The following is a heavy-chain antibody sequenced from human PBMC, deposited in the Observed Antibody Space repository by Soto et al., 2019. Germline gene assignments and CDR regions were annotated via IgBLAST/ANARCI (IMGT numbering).Heavy chain of an antibody. J-gene: IGHJ6*02. CDR1: GGSFSGYY. D-gene: IGHD3-9*01. V-gene: IGHV4-34*01. Sequence: PSETLSLTCAVYGGSFSGYYWSWIRQPPGKGLEWIGEINHSGSTNYNPSLKSRVTISVDTSKNQFSLKLSSVTAADTAVYYCARGSLNFDWLSDYYYGMDVWGQGTTVTVSS. CDR2: INHSGST. CDR3: ARGSLNFDWLSDYYYGMDV.